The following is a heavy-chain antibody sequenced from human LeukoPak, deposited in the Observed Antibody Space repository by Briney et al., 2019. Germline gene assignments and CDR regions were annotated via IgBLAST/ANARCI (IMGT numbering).Heavy chain of an antibody. D-gene: IGHD3-22*01. CDR3: ATSYYDSKSSDDAFDI. CDR1: GYTFTGYY. V-gene: IGHV1-2*02. CDR2: INPNSGGT. Sequence: AASVKVSCKASGYTFTGYYMHWVRQAPGQGLEWMGWINPNSGGTNYAQKFQGRVTMTRDTSISTAYMELSRLRSDDTAVYYCATSYYDSKSSDDAFDIWGQGTMVTVSS. J-gene: IGHJ3*02.